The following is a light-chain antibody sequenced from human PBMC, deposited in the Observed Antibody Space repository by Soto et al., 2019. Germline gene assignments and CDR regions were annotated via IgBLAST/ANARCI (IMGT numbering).Light chain of an antibody. CDR3: QKYNNWPPLT. CDR1: QSVSSN. V-gene: IGKV3-15*01. CDR2: GAS. Sequence: EIVMTQSPATLSVSPGERATLSCRASQSVSSNLAWYQQKPGQAPRLLIYGASTRATGIPARFSGSGSGTEFTLTISSLQSEDFAVYYCQKYNNWPPLTGGGGTKVEIK. J-gene: IGKJ4*01.